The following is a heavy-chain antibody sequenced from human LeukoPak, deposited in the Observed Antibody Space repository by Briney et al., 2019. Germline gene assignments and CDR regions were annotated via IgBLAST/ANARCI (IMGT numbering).Heavy chain of an antibody. CDR3: ARSGSFSGWYGVSFDY. D-gene: IGHD6-19*01. V-gene: IGHV3-48*03. J-gene: IGHJ4*02. CDR1: GFTFSSYE. CDR2: ITSSGSTI. Sequence: PGGSLRLSCAASGFTFSSYEMNWVRQAPGKGLEWVSYITSSGSTIYYADSVKGQFTISRDNAKNSLYLQLISLRAEDTAVYYCARSGSFSGWYGVSFDYWGQGTVVTVSS.